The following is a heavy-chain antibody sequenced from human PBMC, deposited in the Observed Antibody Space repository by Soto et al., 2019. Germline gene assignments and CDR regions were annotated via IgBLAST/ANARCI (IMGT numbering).Heavy chain of an antibody. J-gene: IGHJ5*02. CDR3: ARERSDCISTDCYVGGEVDH. Sequence: QVQLVQSGAEVKKPGASVKVSCKASGYTFNSYGISWVRQAPGQGLEWMGWISAYNGNTNYAEKLQGRVTMTTDTATSTAYMDLRSLRSADTAVYYCARERSDCISTDCYVGGEVDHWGQGTLVTVSS. D-gene: IGHD2-2*01. CDR2: ISAYNGNT. V-gene: IGHV1-18*01. CDR1: GYTFNSYG.